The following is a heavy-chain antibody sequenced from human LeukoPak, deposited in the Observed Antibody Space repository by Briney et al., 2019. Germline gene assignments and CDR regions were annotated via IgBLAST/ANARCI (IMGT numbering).Heavy chain of an antibody. CDR3: ARSEGSPSDYYFDY. D-gene: IGHD2-15*01. CDR1: GFTFSDYY. CDR2: ISSSGSTI. Sequence: GGSLRLSCAASGFTFSDYYMSWIRQAPGKGLEWVSYISSSGSTIYYADSVKGRFTISRDNAKNSLYLQMSSLRAEDTAVYYCARSEGSPSDYYFDYWGQGTLVTVSS. J-gene: IGHJ4*02. V-gene: IGHV3-11*01.